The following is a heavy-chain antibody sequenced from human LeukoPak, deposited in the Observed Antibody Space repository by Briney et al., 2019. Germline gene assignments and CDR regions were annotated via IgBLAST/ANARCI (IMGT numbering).Heavy chain of an antibody. CDR2: IYHSGST. CDR1: GYSITSGYY. J-gene: IGHJ4*02. CDR3: ARRYSNYFFDY. V-gene: IGHV4-38-2*01. Sequence: PSETLSLTCAVSGYSITSGYYWAWIRLPPGKGLEWIGNIYHSGSTYYNASLKSRVTVSVDTSKNQFSLKLSSVTAADTAVYYCARRYSNYFFDYWGQGTLVTVSS. D-gene: IGHD4-11*01.